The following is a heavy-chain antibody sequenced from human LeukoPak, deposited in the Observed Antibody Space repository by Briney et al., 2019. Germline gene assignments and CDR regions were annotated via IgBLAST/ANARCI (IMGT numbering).Heavy chain of an antibody. CDR1: GFSFSTYA. CDR2: VNGNGGST. V-gene: IGHV3-23*01. CDR3: AKSLYGGCDY. D-gene: IGHD3-16*02. J-gene: IGHJ4*02. Sequence: GGSLRLSCTASGFSFSTYAMSWVRQAPGKGLEWVSGVNGNGGSTSYADSVKGRFTIFRDNSKNTVYLQMNSLRVEDTAVYYCAKSLYGGCDYWGQGTVVTVSS.